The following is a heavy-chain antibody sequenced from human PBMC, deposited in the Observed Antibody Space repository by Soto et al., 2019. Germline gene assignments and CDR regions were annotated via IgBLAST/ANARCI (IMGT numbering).Heavy chain of an antibody. CDR3: ARAVAVAGTGGYFDY. J-gene: IGHJ4*02. CDR2: ISYDGSNK. V-gene: IGHV3-30-3*01. D-gene: IGHD6-19*01. Sequence: RLSCAASGFTFSSYAMHWVRQAPGKGLEWVAVISYDGSNKYYADSVKGRFTISRDNSKNTLYLQMNSLRAEDTAVYYCARAVAVAGTGGYFDYWGQGTLVTVSS. CDR1: GFTFSSYA.